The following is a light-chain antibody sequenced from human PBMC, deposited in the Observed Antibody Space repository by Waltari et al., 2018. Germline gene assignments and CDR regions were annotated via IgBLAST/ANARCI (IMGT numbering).Light chain of an antibody. CDR1: QSVSRD. V-gene: IGKV3-15*01. J-gene: IGKJ1*01. CDR3: QQYADLPWT. CDR2: DAS. Sequence: EIVMTQSPVTLSVSLGERATLSCRASQSVSRDLAWYQQKPGQAPRLLIYDASTRAAGLAARFSASGSGTEFTLTISSLQSEDFAVYYCQQYADLPWTFGQGTKVEIK.